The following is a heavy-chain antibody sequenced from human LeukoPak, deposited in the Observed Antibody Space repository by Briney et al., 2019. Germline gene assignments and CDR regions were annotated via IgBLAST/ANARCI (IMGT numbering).Heavy chain of an antibody. Sequence: SETLSLTCTVSGGSVTSGNYHWTWIRQPPGKGLEWVGYIYYSGSTNYNPSLKSRVTISVDTSKNQFSLKLSSVTAADTAVYYCARTLPYYDFWSGYSREYYFDYWGQGTLVTVSS. CDR2: IYYSGST. CDR1: GGSVTSGNYH. D-gene: IGHD3-3*01. J-gene: IGHJ4*02. CDR3: ARTLPYYDFWSGYSREYYFDY. V-gene: IGHV4-61*01.